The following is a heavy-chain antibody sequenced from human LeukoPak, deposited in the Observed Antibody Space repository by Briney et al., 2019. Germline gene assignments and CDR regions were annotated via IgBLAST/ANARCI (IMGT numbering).Heavy chain of an antibody. CDR2: ISHTSSHT. CDR1: GFXFSDYY. V-gene: IGHV3-11*06. Sequence: GGSLRLSCAPSGFXFSDYYINWIRQAPGKGREWLSYISHTSSHTNYADSVKGRFTISRDNAKNSLYLQMDSLRAEDTAVYYCARGGGYYFDFWGQGTLVTVSS. J-gene: IGHJ4*02. CDR3: ARGGGYYFDF. D-gene: IGHD3-16*01.